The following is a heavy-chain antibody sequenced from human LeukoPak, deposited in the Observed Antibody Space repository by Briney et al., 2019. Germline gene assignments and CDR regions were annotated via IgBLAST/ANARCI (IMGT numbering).Heavy chain of an antibody. CDR3: AREDYMDV. V-gene: IGHV3-64*02. CDR2: ISGGGARS. CDR1: GFTFSNYS. Sequence: SGGSLRLSCAVSGFTFSNYSFHWIRQAPGKGLQYVSVISGGGARSFYAESVKGRFTISRDISKNTLYLQMNSLRVEDTAVYYCAREDYMDVWGKGTTVIVTS. J-gene: IGHJ6*03.